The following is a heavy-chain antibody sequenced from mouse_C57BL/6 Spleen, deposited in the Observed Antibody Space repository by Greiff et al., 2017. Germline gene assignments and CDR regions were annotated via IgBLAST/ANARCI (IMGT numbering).Heavy chain of an antibody. J-gene: IGHJ2*01. V-gene: IGHV1-55*01. CDR2: IYPGSGST. CDR3: ATPRYYYGSSYYFDY. CDR1: DYTFTSYW. Sequence: VQLQQPGAELVKPGASVKMSCKASDYTFTSYWITWVKQRPGQGLEWIGDIYPGSGSTNYNEKFKSKATLTVDTSSSTAYMQLSSLTSEDSAVYYCATPRYYYGSSYYFDYWGQGTTLTVSS. D-gene: IGHD1-1*01.